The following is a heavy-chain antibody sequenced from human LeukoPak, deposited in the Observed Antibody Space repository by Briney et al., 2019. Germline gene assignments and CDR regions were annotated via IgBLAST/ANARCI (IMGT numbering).Heavy chain of an antibody. J-gene: IGHJ4*02. V-gene: IGHV4-4*02. D-gene: IGHD1-26*01. CDR2: VHLSGAT. Sequence: SGTLSLTCAVSGGSIMTTNWWSWVRQPPNKGLEGSGEVHLSGATNYNPSLESRVTMSIDTSKNHLSLELTSVPAADTAMYYCTRESGAFSPFGFWGQGTLVTVSS. CDR1: GGSIMTTNW. CDR3: TRESGAFSPFGF.